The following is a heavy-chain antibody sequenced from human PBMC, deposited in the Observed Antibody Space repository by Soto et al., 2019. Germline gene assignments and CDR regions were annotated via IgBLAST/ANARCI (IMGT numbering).Heavy chain of an antibody. J-gene: IGHJ4*02. CDR2: ISGSGGST. V-gene: IGHV3-23*01. CDR3: ASPVGWFGELKDHDY. Sequence: AGGSLRLSCGASGFTFGDYAMSWVRQAPGKGLEWVSAISGSGGSTYYADSVKGRFTISRDNSKNTLYLQMNSLRAEDTAVYYCASPVGWFGELKDHDYWGQGTLVTVSS. D-gene: IGHD3-10*01. CDR1: GFTFGDYA.